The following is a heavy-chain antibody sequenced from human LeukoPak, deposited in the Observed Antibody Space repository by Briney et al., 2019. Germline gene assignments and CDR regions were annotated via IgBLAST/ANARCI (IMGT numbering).Heavy chain of an antibody. CDR3: TTVRTITFGGVIAVYYFDY. J-gene: IGHJ4*02. D-gene: IGHD3-16*02. V-gene: IGHV3-15*01. CDR1: GFTFSNAW. CDR2: IKSKTDGGTT. Sequence: GGSLRLSCAASGFTFSNAWMSWVRQAPGKGLEWVGRIKSKTDGGTTGYAAPVKGRFTISRDDSKNTLYLQMNSLKTEDTAVYYCTTVRTITFGGVIAVYYFDYWGQGTLVTVSS.